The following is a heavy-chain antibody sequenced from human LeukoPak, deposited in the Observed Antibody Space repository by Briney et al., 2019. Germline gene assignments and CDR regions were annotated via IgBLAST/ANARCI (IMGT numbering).Heavy chain of an antibody. D-gene: IGHD2/OR15-2a*01. Sequence: ASVKVSRKASGYTFTSYGISWMRQAPGQGLEWMGWISAYNGNTNYAQKLQGRVTMTTDTSTSTACMELRSLRSDDTAVYYCARERGPSQYFPFDYWGQGTLVTVSS. CDR2: ISAYNGNT. V-gene: IGHV1-18*04. CDR1: GYTFTSYG. CDR3: ARERGPSQYFPFDY. J-gene: IGHJ4*02.